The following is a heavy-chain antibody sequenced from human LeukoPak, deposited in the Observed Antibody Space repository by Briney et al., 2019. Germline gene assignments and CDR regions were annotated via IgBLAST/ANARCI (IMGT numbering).Heavy chain of an antibody. V-gene: IGHV1-69*05. Sequence: VSSVKVSCKSCGWTFSSYAISWVRQAPGQGLEWVGRISPIFGTANYAQKFQGRVTINTDESTSTAYMELSSLRSEDTAVYYCARDLYWGGDCYSWFDYWGQGTLVTVSS. CDR3: ARDLYWGGDCYSWFDY. D-gene: IGHD2-21*02. CDR1: GWTFSSYA. CDR2: ISPIFGTA. J-gene: IGHJ4*02.